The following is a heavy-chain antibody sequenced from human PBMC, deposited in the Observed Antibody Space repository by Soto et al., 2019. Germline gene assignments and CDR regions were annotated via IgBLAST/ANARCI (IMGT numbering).Heavy chain of an antibody. D-gene: IGHD2-8*01. Sequence: SQTLSLTCAISGDSVSSNSATWDWIRQSPSRGLEWLGRTYYRSKWSNDYAVSVKGRITINPDTSNNQVSLHLNSLRTEDTAMYYCAKLRDFVVLPAGILDYWGPGTLVTVSS. CDR3: AKLRDFVVLPAGILDY. J-gene: IGHJ4*02. CDR1: GDSVSSNSAT. CDR2: TYYRSKWSN. V-gene: IGHV6-1*01.